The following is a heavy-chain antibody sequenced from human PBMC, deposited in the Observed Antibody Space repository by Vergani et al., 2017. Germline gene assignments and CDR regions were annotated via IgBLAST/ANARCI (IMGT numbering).Heavy chain of an antibody. J-gene: IGHJ5*02. V-gene: IGHV5-51*01. D-gene: IGHD3-22*01. CDR2: IYPGDSDT. CDR1: GYSFTSYW. CDR3: ARGNYYDSSGYPYNWFDP. Sequence: EVQLVQSGAEVKKPGESLKISCKGSGYSFTSYWIGWVRQMPGKGLEWMGIIYPGDSDTRYSPSFQGQVTISADKSISTAYLQRSNLKASDTAMYYCARGNYYDSSGYPYNWFDPWGQGTLVTVSS.